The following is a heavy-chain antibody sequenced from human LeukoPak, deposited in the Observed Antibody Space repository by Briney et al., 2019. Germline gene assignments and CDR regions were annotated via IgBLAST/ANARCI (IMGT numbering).Heavy chain of an antibody. V-gene: IGHV1-18*04. D-gene: IGHD2-2*01. Sequence: GASVKVSCKASGYTFTGYYMHWVRQAPGQGLEWMGWISAYNGNTDYAQKFQGRVTMTTDTSTSTAYMELRSLRSDDTAVYYCARVLAYCSSTSCHDYWGQGTLVTVYS. CDR2: ISAYNGNT. J-gene: IGHJ4*02. CDR3: ARVLAYCSSTSCHDY. CDR1: GYTFTGYY.